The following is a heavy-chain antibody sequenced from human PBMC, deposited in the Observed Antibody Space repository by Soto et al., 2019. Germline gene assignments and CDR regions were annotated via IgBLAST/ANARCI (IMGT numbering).Heavy chain of an antibody. CDR3: ASTRGLDNSTIVVVAFDI. Sequence: SETLSLTCAVYGGSFSGYYWSWIRQPPGKGLEWIGEINHSGSTNYNPSLKSRVTISVDTSKNQFSLKLSSVTAADTAVYYCASTRGLDNSTIVVVAFDIWGQGTMVTVSS. J-gene: IGHJ3*02. V-gene: IGHV4-34*01. CDR2: INHSGST. CDR1: GGSFSGYY. D-gene: IGHD3-22*01.